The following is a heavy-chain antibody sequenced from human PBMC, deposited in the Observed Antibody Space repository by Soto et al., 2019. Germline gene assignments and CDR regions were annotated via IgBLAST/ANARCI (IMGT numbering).Heavy chain of an antibody. D-gene: IGHD3-3*01. V-gene: IGHV3-33*01. CDR3: ARAITIFGVVKYIDY. J-gene: IGHJ4*02. CDR1: GFTFSSYG. CDR2: IWYDGSNK. Sequence: GGSLRLSCAASGFTFSSYGMHWVRQAPGKGLEWVAVIWYDGSNKYYADSVKGRFTISRDNSKNTLYLQMNSLRAEDTAVYYCARAITIFGVVKYIDYWGQGTLVNVSS.